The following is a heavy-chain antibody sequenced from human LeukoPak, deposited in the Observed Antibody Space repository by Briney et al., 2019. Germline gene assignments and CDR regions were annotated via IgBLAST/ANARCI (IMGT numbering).Heavy chain of an antibody. CDR1: GGSISSGDYY. CDR3: ASGTVVTKFDH. Sequence: PSETLSLTCTVSGGSISSGDYYWSWIRQPPGKGLEWIGYIYYSGSTYYNPSLKSRVTISVDTSKNQFSLKLSSVTAADTAVYYCASGTVVTKFDHWGQGTLVTVSS. D-gene: IGHD4-23*01. V-gene: IGHV4-30-4*01. CDR2: IYYSGST. J-gene: IGHJ4*02.